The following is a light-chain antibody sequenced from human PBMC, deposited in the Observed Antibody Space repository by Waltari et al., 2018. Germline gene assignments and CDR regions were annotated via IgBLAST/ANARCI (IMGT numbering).Light chain of an antibody. J-gene: IGLJ3*02. CDR3: GAWDTSLSTVM. V-gene: IGLV1-51*01. CDR1: SPPIEHNY. CDR2: DNN. Sequence: QSVLTQPPSVSAAPGQRVTISCPGSSPPIEHNYLSWYQQLPGTAPQLLIYDNNKRPSGIPDRFSGSKSGTSATLDITGLQTGDEADYYCGAWDTSLSTVMFGGGTKLTVL.